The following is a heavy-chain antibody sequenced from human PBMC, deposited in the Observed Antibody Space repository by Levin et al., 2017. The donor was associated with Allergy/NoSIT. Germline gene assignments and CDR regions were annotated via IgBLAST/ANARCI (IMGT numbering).Heavy chain of an antibody. CDR1: GGSVSSGSYY. Sequence: SETLSLTCTVSGGSVSSGSYYWSWIRQPPGKGLEWIGYIYYSGISNYNPSLESRVTISADTSKNQFSLKLSSVTAADTAVYYCAGYSTHWYRVDYWGQGTLVTVSA. CDR2: IYYSGIS. D-gene: IGHD6-13*01. CDR3: AGYSTHWYRVDY. J-gene: IGHJ4*02. V-gene: IGHV4-61*01.